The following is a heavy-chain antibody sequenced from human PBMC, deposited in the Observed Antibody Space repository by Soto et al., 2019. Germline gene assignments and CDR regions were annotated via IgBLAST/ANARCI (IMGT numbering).Heavy chain of an antibody. D-gene: IGHD6-13*01. Sequence: SVKVSWKASGGTFSSYTISWVRQAPGQGLEWMGRIIPIPGIANYAQKFQGRVTITADKSTSTVYMELSSLRSEDTAVYYCAKGIAAAGTYRWFDPWGQGTLVTVSS. CDR3: AKGIAAAGTYRWFDP. CDR1: GGTFSSYT. J-gene: IGHJ5*02. V-gene: IGHV1-69*02. CDR2: IIPIPGIA.